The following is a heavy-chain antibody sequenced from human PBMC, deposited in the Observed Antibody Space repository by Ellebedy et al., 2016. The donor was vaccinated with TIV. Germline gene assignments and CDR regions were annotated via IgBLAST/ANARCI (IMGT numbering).Heavy chain of an antibody. J-gene: IGHJ4*02. V-gene: IGHV3-15*01. CDR2: VKSNPDGGTR. Sequence: GESLKISCAASGFPFSFAWLSWVRQAPGKGLEWVGRVKSNPDGGTRHYAAPVKGRFTISRDDSKDTLYLQMNSLQTEDTAVYFCTTDQKGVFDYWGQGALVTVSS. D-gene: IGHD3-16*01. CDR1: GFPFSFAW. CDR3: TTDQKGVFDY.